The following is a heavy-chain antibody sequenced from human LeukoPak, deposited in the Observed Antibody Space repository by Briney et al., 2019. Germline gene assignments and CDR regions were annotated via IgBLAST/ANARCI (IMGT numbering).Heavy chain of an antibody. J-gene: IGHJ4*02. CDR3: ARGVYFDY. CDR2: IYYTGST. CDR1: GASISSYY. V-gene: IGHV4-59*01. Sequence: SSETLSLTCTVSGASISSYYWSWIRQPPGRGLEWIGYIYYTGSTNYNPSLESRVTISVDTSKNQFSLKLSSVTAADTAVYYCARGVYFDYWGRGTLVTVSS.